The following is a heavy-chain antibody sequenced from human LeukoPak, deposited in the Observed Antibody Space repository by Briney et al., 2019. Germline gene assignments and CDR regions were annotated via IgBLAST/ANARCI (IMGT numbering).Heavy chain of an antibody. CDR1: GFTFSSYD. CDR3: ARGDYYDILTGYKDPTFYYGMDV. D-gene: IGHD3-9*01. CDR2: ICTAGDT. J-gene: IGHJ6*02. Sequence: GGSLRLSCAASGFTFSSYDMHWVRQAPGKGLEWVSAICTAGDTYYPGSVKGRFTISRENAKNSLYLQMNSLRAGDTAVYYCARGDYYDILTGYKDPTFYYGMDVWGQGTTVTVSS. V-gene: IGHV3-13*01.